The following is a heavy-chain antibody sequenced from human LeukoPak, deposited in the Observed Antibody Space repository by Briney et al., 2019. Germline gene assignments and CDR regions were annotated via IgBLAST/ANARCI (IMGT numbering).Heavy chain of an antibody. CDR3: ARGGAVAAPFDY. CDR1: GGSFSGYY. J-gene: IGHJ4*02. V-gene: IGHV4-34*01. D-gene: IGHD6-19*01. Sequence: SETLSLTCAVYGGSFSGYYWSWIRQPPGKGLERIGEINHSGSTSYNPSVKSRVTISVDTSKSQFSLKLSSVTAADTAVYYCARGGAVAAPFDYWGQGTLVTVSS. CDR2: INHSGST.